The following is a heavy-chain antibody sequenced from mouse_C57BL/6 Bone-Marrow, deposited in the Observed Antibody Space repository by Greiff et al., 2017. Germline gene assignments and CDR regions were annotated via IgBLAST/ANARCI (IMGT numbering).Heavy chain of an antibody. V-gene: IGHV1-15*01. CDR2: IDPETGGT. Sequence: QVQLQQSGAELVRPGASVTLSCKASGYTFTDYEMHWVKQTPVHGLEWIGAIDPETGGTAYNQKFKGKAILTADKSSSTAYMELRSLTSEDSAVYYCTVLLRSSLGDYWGQGTTLTVSS. CDR1: GYTFTDYE. D-gene: IGHD1-1*01. CDR3: TVLLRSSLGDY. J-gene: IGHJ2*01.